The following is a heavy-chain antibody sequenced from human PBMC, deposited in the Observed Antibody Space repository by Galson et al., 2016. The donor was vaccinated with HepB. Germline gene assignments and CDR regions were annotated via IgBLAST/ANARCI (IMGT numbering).Heavy chain of an antibody. V-gene: IGHV3-23*01. J-gene: IGHJ6*02. CDR3: AKRMSYSYYYAMDI. Sequence: SLRLSCAASGFFFSNFVMTWVRQAPGKGLEWVSDISDNTAGTKYADSVKGRFTISRDNPKNTVYLQMNSLRGEDTALYYCAKRMSYSYYYAMDIWGQGTTVTVSS. D-gene: IGHD2-15*01. CDR2: ISDNTAGT. CDR1: GFFFSNFV.